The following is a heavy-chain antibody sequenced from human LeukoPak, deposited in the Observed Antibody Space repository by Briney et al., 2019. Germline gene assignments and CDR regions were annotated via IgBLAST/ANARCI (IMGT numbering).Heavy chain of an antibody. V-gene: IGHV3-33*01. CDR1: GFTFSSYG. D-gene: IGHD2-2*01. Sequence: PGGSLRLSCAAPGFTFSSYGMPWVRQAPGKGLEWVAVIWYDGSNKYYANSVKGRFTISRDNSKNTLYLQMNSLRAEDTAVYYCASGYCSSTSCYALDYWGQGTLVTVSS. CDR2: IWYDGSNK. CDR3: ASGYCSSTSCYALDY. J-gene: IGHJ4*02.